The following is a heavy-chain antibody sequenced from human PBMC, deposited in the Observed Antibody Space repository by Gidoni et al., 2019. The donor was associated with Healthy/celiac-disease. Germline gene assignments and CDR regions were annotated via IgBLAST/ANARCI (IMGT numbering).Heavy chain of an antibody. Sequence: QVQLVESGGGVVQPGRSLRLSCAASGFTFSIYGMHWVRPAPGKGLEWVAVISYDGSNKYYADSVKGRFTISRDNSKNTLYLQMNSLRAEDTAVYYCAKATLAAAGYYYGMDVWGQGTTVTVSS. CDR2: ISYDGSNK. V-gene: IGHV3-30*18. D-gene: IGHD6-13*01. CDR1: GFTFSIYG. J-gene: IGHJ6*02. CDR3: AKATLAAAGYYYGMDV.